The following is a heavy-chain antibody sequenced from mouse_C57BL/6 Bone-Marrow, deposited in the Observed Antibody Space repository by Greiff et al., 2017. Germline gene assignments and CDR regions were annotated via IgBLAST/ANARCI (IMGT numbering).Heavy chain of an antibody. CDR1: GYTFTSYT. CDR3: ARSRGPAWFAY. CDR2: INPSSGYT. Sequence: VQLQESGAELARPGASVKMSCKASGYTFTSYTMHWVKQRPGQGLEWIGYINPSSGYTKYNQKFKDKATLTADKSSSTAYMQLSSLTSEDAAVYYCARSRGPAWFAYWGQGTLVTVSA. J-gene: IGHJ3*01. V-gene: IGHV1-4*01.